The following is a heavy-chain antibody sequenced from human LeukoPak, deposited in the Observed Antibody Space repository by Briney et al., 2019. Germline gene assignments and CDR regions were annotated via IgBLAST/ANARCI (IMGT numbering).Heavy chain of an antibody. Sequence: SETLSLTCTVSGGSISSSSVYWGWIRQPPGKGLEWIASINYSGKTYYNPSLKSRVTISIDTSKSQFSLRLTSVTAADTAVYYCARDPGYSYGYGFDDWGQGTLVTVSS. V-gene: IGHV4-39*07. CDR2: INYSGKT. CDR1: GGSISSSSVY. D-gene: IGHD5-18*01. CDR3: ARDPGYSYGYGFDD. J-gene: IGHJ4*02.